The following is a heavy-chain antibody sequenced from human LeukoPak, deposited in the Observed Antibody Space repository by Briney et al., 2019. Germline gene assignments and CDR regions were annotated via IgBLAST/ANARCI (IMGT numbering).Heavy chain of an antibody. J-gene: IGHJ4*02. Sequence: GGSLRLSCAASGFTFSSYAMSWVRQAPGKGLEWVSAISGSGGSTYYADSVKGRFTISRDNSKNTLYLQMNSLRAEDTAVYYCARDASPYSSSWHIDYWGQGTLVTVSS. V-gene: IGHV3-23*01. CDR2: ISGSGGST. CDR1: GFTFSSYA. CDR3: ARDASPYSSSWHIDY. D-gene: IGHD6-13*01.